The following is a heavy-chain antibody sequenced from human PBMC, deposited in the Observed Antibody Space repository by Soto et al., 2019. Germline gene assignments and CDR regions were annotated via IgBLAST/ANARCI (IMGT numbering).Heavy chain of an antibody. V-gene: IGHV3-23*01. CDR2: ISGSGTNT. CDR1: GFTFSSYA. CDR3: AKDQGSSWYEIDY. J-gene: IGHJ4*02. Sequence: GGSLRLSCAASGFTFSSYAMSWVLQAPGKGLEWVSAISGSGTNTYYADSVKGRFTISRDNSKNTLYLQMNSLRAEDTAVYYCAKDQGSSWYEIDYWGQGTLVTVSS. D-gene: IGHD6-13*01.